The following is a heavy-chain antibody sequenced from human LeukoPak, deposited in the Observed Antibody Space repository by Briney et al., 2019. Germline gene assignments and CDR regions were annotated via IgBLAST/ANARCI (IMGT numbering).Heavy chain of an antibody. CDR3: AKDRSWHGLEY. J-gene: IGHJ4*02. Sequence: GGSLRLSCAASGFTFSSYTMHWVRQAPGKGLEWATLITYDGSTKYYADSVKGRFTISRDNSKNRLYLQMDSLRGEDTAVYYCAKDRSWHGLEYWGQGALVTVSS. D-gene: IGHD3-16*02. CDR1: GFTFSSYT. CDR2: ITYDGSTK. V-gene: IGHV3-30*04.